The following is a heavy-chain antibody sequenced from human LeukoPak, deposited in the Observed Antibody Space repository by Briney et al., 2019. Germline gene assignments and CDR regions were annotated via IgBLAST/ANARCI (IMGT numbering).Heavy chain of an antibody. Sequence: GRSLRLSCAASGFTFSSYAMRWVRQAPGKGLEWVAVISYDGSNKYYADSVKGRFTISRDNSKNTLYLQMNSLRAEDTAVYYCAREIVVVVAALDYWGQGTLVTVSS. CDR2: ISYDGSNK. D-gene: IGHD2-15*01. V-gene: IGHV3-30-3*01. CDR3: AREIVVVVAALDY. J-gene: IGHJ4*02. CDR1: GFTFSSYA.